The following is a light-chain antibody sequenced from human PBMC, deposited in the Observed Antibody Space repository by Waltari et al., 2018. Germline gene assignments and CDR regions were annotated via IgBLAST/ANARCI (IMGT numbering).Light chain of an antibody. J-gene: IGKJ3*01. CDR2: ASS. V-gene: IGKV3-20*01. CDR1: QSVTSNS. Sequence: EIVLTQSPGPLSLSQGERATLSCRASQSVTSNSLAWYQQKPGQTPRLLIYASSRRATGIPDRFSGSGSGTDFTLTINRLEPEDFAVYYCQQYGNSPFTFGPGTKVDIK. CDR3: QQYGNSPFT.